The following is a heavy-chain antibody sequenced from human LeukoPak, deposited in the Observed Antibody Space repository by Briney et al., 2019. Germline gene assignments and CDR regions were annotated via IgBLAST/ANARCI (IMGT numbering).Heavy chain of an antibody. CDR1: GGSISSSSYY. D-gene: IGHD2-21*01. V-gene: IGHV4-39*01. CDR3: ARQGLDYYFDY. Sequence: SETLSLTCTVSGGSISSSSYYWGWIRQPPGKGLEWFGSIYYSGSTYYNPSLKSRVTISVDTSKNQFSLKLSSVTAADTAAYYCARQGLDYYFDYWGQGTLVTVSS. J-gene: IGHJ4*02. CDR2: IYYSGST.